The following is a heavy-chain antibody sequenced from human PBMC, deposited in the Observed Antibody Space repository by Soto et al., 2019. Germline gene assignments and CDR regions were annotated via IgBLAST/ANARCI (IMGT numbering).Heavy chain of an antibody. CDR2: INAGNGNT. CDR1: GYTFTSYA. J-gene: IGHJ4*02. CDR3: AWLAVAGRKGFDH. V-gene: IGHV1-3*01. D-gene: IGHD6-19*01. Sequence: ASVKVSCKASGYTFTSYAMHWVRQAPGQRLEWMGWINAGNGNTKYSQKFQGRVTITRDTSASTAYMELSSLRSEDTAVYYCAWLAVAGRKGFDHWGQGTLVTVSS.